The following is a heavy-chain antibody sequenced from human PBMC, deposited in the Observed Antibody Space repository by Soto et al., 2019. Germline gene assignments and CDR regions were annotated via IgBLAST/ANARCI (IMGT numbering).Heavy chain of an antibody. CDR2: IIPIFGTA. CDR1: GGTFSSYA. V-gene: IGHV1-69*13. D-gene: IGHD2-2*01. Sequence: GASVKVSCKASGGTFSSYAISWVRQAPGQGLEWMGGIIPIFGTANYAQKFQGRVTITADESTSTAYMELSSLRSEDTAVYYCARYCISTSCRMNGYYYYGMDVWGQGTTVTVSS. J-gene: IGHJ6*02. CDR3: ARYCISTSCRMNGYYYYGMDV.